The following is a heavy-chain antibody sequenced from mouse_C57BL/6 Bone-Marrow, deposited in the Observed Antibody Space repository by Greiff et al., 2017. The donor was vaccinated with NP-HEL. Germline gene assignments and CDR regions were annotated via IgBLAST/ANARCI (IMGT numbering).Heavy chain of an antibody. CDR1: GFNIKNTY. CDR3: ARPHYYGSSYWYFDV. V-gene: IGHV14-3*01. CDR2: IDPANGNT. D-gene: IGHD1-1*01. Sequence: EVQLQQSVAELVRPGASVKLSCTASGFNIKNTYMHWVKQRPEQGLEWIVRIDPANGNTKYAPKFQGKATITADTSSNTAYLQLSSLTSEDTAIYYGARPHYYGSSYWYFDVWGTGTTVTVSS. J-gene: IGHJ1*03.